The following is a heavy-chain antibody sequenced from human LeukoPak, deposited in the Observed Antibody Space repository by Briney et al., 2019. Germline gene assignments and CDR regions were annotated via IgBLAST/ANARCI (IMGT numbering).Heavy chain of an antibody. CDR1: GFTFSSYA. D-gene: IGHD2-2*01. Sequence: GGSLRLSCAASGFTFSSYAMHWVHQAPGKGLEWVAVISYDGSNKYYADSVKGRFTISRDNSKNTLYLQMNSLRAEDTAVYYCARDSTVSVPSLDYWGQGTLVTVSS. CDR3: ARDSTVSVPSLDY. V-gene: IGHV3-30*04. CDR2: ISYDGSNK. J-gene: IGHJ4*02.